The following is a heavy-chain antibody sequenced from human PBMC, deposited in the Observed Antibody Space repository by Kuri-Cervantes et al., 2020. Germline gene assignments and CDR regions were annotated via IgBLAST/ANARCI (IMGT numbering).Heavy chain of an antibody. CDR3: ARGRYFQH. Sequence: ESLKISCTVSGGSISSYYWSWIRQPPGKGLEWIGEINHSGSTNYNPSLKSRVTISVDTSKNQFSLKLSSVTAADTAVYYCARGRYFQHWGQGTLVTVSS. V-gene: IGHV4-34*01. CDR2: INHSGST. CDR1: GGSISSYY. J-gene: IGHJ1*01.